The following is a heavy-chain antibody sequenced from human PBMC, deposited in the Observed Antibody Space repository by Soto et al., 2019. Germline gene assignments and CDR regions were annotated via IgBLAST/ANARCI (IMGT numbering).Heavy chain of an antibody. J-gene: IGHJ5*02. CDR1: GFTFRNYG. CDR3: ARDVRSRRYDL. D-gene: IGHD3-10*02. V-gene: IGHV3-33*01. CDR2: IWYDGSNK. Sequence: QVQLVESGGGVVQPGRSLRLSCAASGFTFRNYGMHWFSQAPGKVLEWLAVIWYDGSNKYYADSVKGRFTISRDNSKNTLYLEMNSLRDEDTAVDYCARDVRSRRYDLWGQGTLVIVSS.